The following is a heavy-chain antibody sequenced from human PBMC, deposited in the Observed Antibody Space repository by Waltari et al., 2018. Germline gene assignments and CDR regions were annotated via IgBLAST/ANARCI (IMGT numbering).Heavy chain of an antibody. D-gene: IGHD2-8*02. J-gene: IGHJ4*02. V-gene: IGHV1-2*02. CDR1: GYTFTGYY. Sequence: QVQLVQSGAEVKKPGASVKVSCKASGYTFTGYYMHWVRQAPGQGLEWMGWINPNSGGTNYAQKFQGRVTMTRDTSISTAYMELSRLRSDDTAVYYCARPPRYCTGGVCLYFDYWGQGTLVTVSS. CDR3: ARPPRYCTGGVCLYFDY. CDR2: INPNSGGT.